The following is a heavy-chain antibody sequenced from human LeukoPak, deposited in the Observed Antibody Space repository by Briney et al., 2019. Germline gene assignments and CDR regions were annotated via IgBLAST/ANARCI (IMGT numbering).Heavy chain of an antibody. CDR1: LGTLSSYA. CDR2: IIPVFGTA. CDR3: ATVPRYNWNYDY. J-gene: IGHJ4*02. V-gene: IGHV1-69*05. D-gene: IGHD1-20*01. Sequence: ASLKVSCKASLGTLSSYAMSWVRQAPGQGLEWMGGIIPVFGTANYAQKFQGSVTITTDESTSTAYMELSSLRAEDTAVYCCATVPRYNWNYDYWGQGTLVTVSS.